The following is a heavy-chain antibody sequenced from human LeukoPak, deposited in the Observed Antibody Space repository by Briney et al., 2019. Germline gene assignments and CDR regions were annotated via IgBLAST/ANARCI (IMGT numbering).Heavy chain of an antibody. CDR1: GFTFSGYF. Sequence: GGSLRLSCAASGFTFSGYFMTWIRQPPGKGLEWVSYISSSGNNVYYAESVKGRFTISRDNAKNSLYLQMNSLRADDTAVYYCVRESSYSFTYPWGQGTLVAVSS. V-gene: IGHV3-11*01. CDR2: ISSSGNNV. J-gene: IGHJ5*02. CDR3: VRESSYSFTYP. D-gene: IGHD4-11*01.